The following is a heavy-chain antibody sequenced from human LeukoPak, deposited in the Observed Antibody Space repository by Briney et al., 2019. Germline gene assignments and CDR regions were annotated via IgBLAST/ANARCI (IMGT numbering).Heavy chain of an antibody. D-gene: IGHD5-12*01. CDR3: ARSRDGYNSVDY. J-gene: IGHJ4*02. CDR2: IYYSGST. CDR1: GGSISSYY. Sequence: SETLSLTCTVSGGSISSYYWSWIRQPPGKGLEWVGYIYYSGSTNYNPSLKSRVTISVDTSKNQFSLRLSSVTAADTAVYYCARSRDGYNSVDYWGQGTLVTVSS. V-gene: IGHV4-59*01.